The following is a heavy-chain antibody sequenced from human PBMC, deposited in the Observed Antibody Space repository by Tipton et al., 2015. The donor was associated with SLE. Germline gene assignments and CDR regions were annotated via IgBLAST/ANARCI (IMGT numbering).Heavy chain of an antibody. J-gene: IGHJ5*02. CDR1: GGSISTYY. Sequence: LRLSCSVSGGSISTYYWNWIRQPPGKGLEWIGYVDNSGSTNYNPSLRSRLTISVDTSRNQFSLKLNSLTAADTAVYYCARTSLGFNFWTGSPFDPWGQGTPVTVSS. D-gene: IGHD3/OR15-3a*01. CDR3: ARTSLGFNFWTGSPFDP. V-gene: IGHV4-59*01. CDR2: VDNSGST.